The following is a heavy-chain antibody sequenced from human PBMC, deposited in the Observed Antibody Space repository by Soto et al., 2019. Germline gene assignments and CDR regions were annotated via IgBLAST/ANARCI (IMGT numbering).Heavy chain of an antibody. Sequence: QVQLQESGPGLVKPSETLSLTCTVSGGSVSSGSYYWSWIRQPPGKGLEWIGYIYYSGSTNYNPSLKSRVTISVDTSKNQFSLKLSSVTAADTAVYYCARGYEYDSAVWFDYWGQGTLVTVSS. CDR2: IYYSGST. J-gene: IGHJ4*02. D-gene: IGHD3-16*01. CDR3: ARGYEYDSAVWFDY. CDR1: GGSVSSGSYY. V-gene: IGHV4-61*01.